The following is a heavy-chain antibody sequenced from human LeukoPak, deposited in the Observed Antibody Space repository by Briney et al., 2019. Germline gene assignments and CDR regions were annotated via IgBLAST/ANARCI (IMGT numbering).Heavy chain of an antibody. CDR1: GGSISSYY. J-gene: IGHJ6*03. Sequence: SGTPSLTCTVSGGSISSYYWSWIRQPPGKGLEWIGYIYYSGSTNYNPSLKSRVTISVDTSKNQFSLKLSSVTAADTAVYYCARETSQKGAHYMDVWGKGTTVTISS. CDR2: IYYSGST. D-gene: IGHD3-16*01. V-gene: IGHV4-59*01. CDR3: ARETSQKGAHYMDV.